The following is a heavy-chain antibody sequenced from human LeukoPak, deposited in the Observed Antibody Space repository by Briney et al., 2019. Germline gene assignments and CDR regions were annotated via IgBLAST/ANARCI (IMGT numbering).Heavy chain of an antibody. Sequence: PSETLSLTCSVSGGSISSSSYYWGWSRQAPAKGLEWIGSIHYSGSTYYNPSLRSRVTISVDTSKNQFSLNVRSVTAADTAVYYCARHVLSTGWYFDYWGQGTLVTVSS. V-gene: IGHV4-39*01. D-gene: IGHD2-8*02. CDR3: ARHVLSTGWYFDY. CDR2: IHYSGST. CDR1: GGSISSSSYY. J-gene: IGHJ4*02.